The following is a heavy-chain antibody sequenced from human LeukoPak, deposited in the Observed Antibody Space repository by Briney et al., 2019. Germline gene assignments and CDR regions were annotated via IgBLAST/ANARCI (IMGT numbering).Heavy chain of an antibody. Sequence: PSETLSLTCTVSGGSIINYYWSWIRQPAGTGLEWVGRIYVTGSTIYNPSLQSRLSMSVDTSKNQFSLRLTSVTAADTAVYYCARLKYYDSTGYSPGYYMEVWGKGITVTVSS. CDR3: ARLKYYDSTGYSPGYYMEV. J-gene: IGHJ6*03. D-gene: IGHD3-22*01. CDR2: IYVTGST. CDR1: GGSIINYY. V-gene: IGHV4-4*07.